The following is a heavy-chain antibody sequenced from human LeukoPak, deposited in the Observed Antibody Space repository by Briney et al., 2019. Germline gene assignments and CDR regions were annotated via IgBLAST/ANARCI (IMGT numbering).Heavy chain of an antibody. V-gene: IGHV1-24*01. CDR2: FDPEDGET. D-gene: IGHD6-19*01. CDR3: ARGRQWRREGAFDI. J-gene: IGHJ3*02. Sequence: GASVKVSCKVSGYTLTELSMHWVRQAPGTGLEWMGGFDPEDGETIYAQKFQGRVTMTEDTSSTTAYIELSSLRSEDTAEYYRARGRQWRREGAFDIWGQGPMVTVSS. CDR1: GYTLTELS.